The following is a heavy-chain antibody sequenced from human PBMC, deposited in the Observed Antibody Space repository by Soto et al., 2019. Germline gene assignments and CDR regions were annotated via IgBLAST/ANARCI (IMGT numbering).Heavy chain of an antibody. D-gene: IGHD6-6*01. J-gene: IGHJ4*02. CDR3: ARVEYSGSSYPY. Sequence: GASVKVSCKASGGTFSSYAISWVRQAPGQGLEWMGGIIPIFGTANYAQKFQGRVTITADESTSTAYMELSSLRSEDTAVYYCARVEYSGSSYPYWGQGTLVTVSS. CDR1: GGTFSSYA. CDR2: IIPIFGTA. V-gene: IGHV1-69*13.